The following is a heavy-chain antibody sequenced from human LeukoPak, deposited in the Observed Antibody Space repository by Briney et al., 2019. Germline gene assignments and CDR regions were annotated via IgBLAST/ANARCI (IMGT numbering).Heavy chain of an antibody. V-gene: IGHV3-23*01. CDR2: ISGSGGST. D-gene: IGHD3-22*01. Sequence: GGSLRLSCAASGFTFSSHGMNWVRQAPGKGLEWVSAISGSGGSTYYADSVKGRFTISRDNSKNTLYLQMNSLRAEDTAVYYCAKGRSSNYYHFDYWGQGTLVTVSS. CDR3: AKGRSSNYYHFDY. J-gene: IGHJ4*02. CDR1: GFTFSSHG.